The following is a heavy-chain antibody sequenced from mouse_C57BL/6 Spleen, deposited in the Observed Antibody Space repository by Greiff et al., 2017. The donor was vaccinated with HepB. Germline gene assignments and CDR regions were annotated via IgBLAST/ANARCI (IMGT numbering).Heavy chain of an antibody. CDR3: ARRGSSGYVGWFAY. D-gene: IGHD3-2*02. V-gene: IGHV3-6*01. J-gene: IGHJ3*01. Sequence: DVQLQESGPGLVKPSQSLSLTCSVTGYSITSGYYWNWIRQFPGNKLEWMGYISYDGSNNYNPSLKNRISITRDTSKNQFFLKLNSVTTEDTATYYCARRGSSGYVGWFAYWGQGTLVTVSA. CDR2: ISYDGSN. CDR1: GYSITSGYY.